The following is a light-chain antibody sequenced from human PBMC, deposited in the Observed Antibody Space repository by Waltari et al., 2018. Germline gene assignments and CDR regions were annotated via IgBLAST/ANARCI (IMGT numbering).Light chain of an antibody. J-gene: IGLJ2*01. CDR3: SSYTSSSHVV. Sequence: QSALTQPASVSGSPGQSSTISFTGTSSDVGGYNYVSWYQQHPGKAPKLMIYDVSNRPSGVSNRFSGAKAGNTASLTISGLQAEDEADYYCSSYTSSSHVVFGGGTKLTVL. CDR2: DVS. V-gene: IGLV2-14*03. CDR1: SSDVGGYNY.